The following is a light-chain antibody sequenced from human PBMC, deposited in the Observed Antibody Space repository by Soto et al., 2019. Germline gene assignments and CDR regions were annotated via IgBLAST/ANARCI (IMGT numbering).Light chain of an antibody. J-gene: IGLJ2*01. Sequence: QSAMTQPASVSGSPGQSITISCTGASRDVGSYNLVSWYQQHPGKAPKLIIYEVTKRPSGVSNRFSGSKSGNTASLTVSGLQAEDEAGYYCRAYAGSIPLVVFGGETKLTVL. CDR2: EVT. CDR3: RAYAGSIPLVV. CDR1: SRDVGSYNL. V-gene: IGLV2-23*02.